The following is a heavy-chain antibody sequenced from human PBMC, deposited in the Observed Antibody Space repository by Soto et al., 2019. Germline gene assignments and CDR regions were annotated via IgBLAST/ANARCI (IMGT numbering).Heavy chain of an antibody. CDR3: ARDGDYDFWSGYYSDSYYYYYMDV. CDR1: GFTFSSYW. J-gene: IGHJ6*03. V-gene: IGHV3-7*01. D-gene: IGHD3-3*01. Sequence: GGSLRLSCAASGFTFSSYWMSWVRQAPGKGLEWVANIKQDGSEKYYVDSVKGRFTISRDNAKNSLYLQMNNLRAEDTAVYYCARDGDYDFWSGYYSDSYYYYYMDVWGKGTTVTVSS. CDR2: IKQDGSEK.